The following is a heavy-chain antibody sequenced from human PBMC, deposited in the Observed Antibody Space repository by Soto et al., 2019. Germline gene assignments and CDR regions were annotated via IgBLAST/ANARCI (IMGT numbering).Heavy chain of an antibody. V-gene: IGHV1-8*01. CDR3: ARVEENCSGGSCGDAFDI. D-gene: IGHD2-15*01. J-gene: IGHJ3*02. Sequence: ASLKVSCKASGYTFTSYDMNWVRQATGQGLEWMGWMNPNSGNTGYAQKFQGRVTMTRNTSISTAYMELSSLRSEDTAVYYCARVEENCSGGSCGDAFDIWGQATMVTVSS. CDR2: MNPNSGNT. CDR1: GYTFTSYD.